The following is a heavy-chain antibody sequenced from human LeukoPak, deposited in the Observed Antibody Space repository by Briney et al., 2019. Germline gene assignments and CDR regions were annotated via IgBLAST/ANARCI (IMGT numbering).Heavy chain of an antibody. Sequence: PSETLSLTCTVSGGSVSSGSYYWSWIRQPPGKGLEWIGYIYYSGSTNYNPSLKSRVTISVDTSKNQFSLKLSSVTVADTAVYYCARDPRGVGAASYWGQGTLVIVSS. D-gene: IGHD1-26*01. J-gene: IGHJ4*02. CDR1: GGSVSSGSYY. CDR2: IYYSGST. V-gene: IGHV4-61*01. CDR3: ARDPRGVGAASY.